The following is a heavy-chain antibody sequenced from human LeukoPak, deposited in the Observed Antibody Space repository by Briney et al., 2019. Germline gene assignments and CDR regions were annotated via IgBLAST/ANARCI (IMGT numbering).Heavy chain of an antibody. V-gene: IGHV4-61*02. Sequence: PSETLSLTCTVSGGSISSGSYYWSWIRQPAGKGLEWIGRICTSGSTNYNPSLKSRVTISVDTSKNQFSLKLSSVTAADTAVYYCARVAYYDSSGYFRGDAFDIWGQGTMVTVSS. J-gene: IGHJ3*02. CDR2: ICTSGST. CDR3: ARVAYYDSSGYFRGDAFDI. D-gene: IGHD3-22*01. CDR1: GGSISSGSYY.